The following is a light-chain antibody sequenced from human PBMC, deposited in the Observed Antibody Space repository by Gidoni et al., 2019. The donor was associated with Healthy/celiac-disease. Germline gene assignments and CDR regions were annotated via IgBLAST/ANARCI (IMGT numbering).Light chain of an antibody. V-gene: IGKV3-11*01. J-gene: IGKJ2*04. CDR3: QQRSNWPGS. Sequence: EIVLTQYPATLSLPPGERATLSCRASQSVSSYLAWYQQKPGQAPRLLIYDASNRATGIPARFSGSGSGTDFTLTISSLEPEDFAVYYCQQRSNWPGSFGQGTKLEIK. CDR2: DAS. CDR1: QSVSSY.